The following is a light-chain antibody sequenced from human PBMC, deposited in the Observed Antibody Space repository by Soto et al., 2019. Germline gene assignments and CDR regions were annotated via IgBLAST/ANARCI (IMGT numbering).Light chain of an antibody. CDR2: GAS. J-gene: IGKJ1*01. CDR3: QQYGGSPRT. CDR1: QSVGNY. Sequence: IVFRQSPGTLSLSPGERATLSCRASQSVGNYLAWYQQKPGQAPRLLIYGASTRATGIPDRFSGSGSGTDFTVTISRLEPEDFAVYYCQQYGGSPRTFGQGTKVDIK. V-gene: IGKV3-20*01.